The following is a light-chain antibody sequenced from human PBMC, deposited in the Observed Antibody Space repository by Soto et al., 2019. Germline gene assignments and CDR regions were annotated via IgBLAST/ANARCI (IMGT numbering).Light chain of an antibody. CDR1: SSDVGVYNY. J-gene: IGLJ2*01. V-gene: IGLV2-8*01. Sequence: QSALTQPPSASGSPGQSVTISCTGSSSDVGVYNYVSWYKQHPGKAPKLVIYEVTRRPSDVPDRFSGSKSGNTAFLTVSRVQAEDGAEYFRSSSAGSSTLFGGGTKLTVL. CDR2: EVT. CDR3: SSSAGSSTL.